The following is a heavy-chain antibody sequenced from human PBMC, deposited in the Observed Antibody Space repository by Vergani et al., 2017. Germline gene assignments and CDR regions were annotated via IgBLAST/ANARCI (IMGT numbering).Heavy chain of an antibody. J-gene: IGHJ4*02. V-gene: IGHV3-48*01. Sequence: DVQLVESGGDLVQPGGSLRLSCAASGFTFSSYSMNWVRQAPGKGLEWISYISTTSDTIYYADSVKGRFTISRDNAKNSLYLQMNSLRAEDTAVYYCARDSNKEIPNGIWGQGTLVTVSS. CDR1: GFTFSSYS. CDR3: ARDSNKEIPNGI. CDR2: ISTTSDTI. D-gene: IGHD2-8*01.